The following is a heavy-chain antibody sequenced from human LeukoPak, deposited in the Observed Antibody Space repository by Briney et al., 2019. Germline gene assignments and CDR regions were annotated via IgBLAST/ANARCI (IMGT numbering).Heavy chain of an antibody. Sequence: GGSLRLSCAASGFTFSTYGTHWVRQAPGKGLEWVSAISGSGGSTYYADSVKGRFAISRDNSKNTLYLQMNSLRAEDTAVYYCARYTTAAAQGFYFDYWGQGTLVTVSS. D-gene: IGHD6-13*01. CDR1: GFTFSTYG. CDR2: ISGSGGST. J-gene: IGHJ4*02. CDR3: ARYTTAAAQGFYFDY. V-gene: IGHV3-23*01.